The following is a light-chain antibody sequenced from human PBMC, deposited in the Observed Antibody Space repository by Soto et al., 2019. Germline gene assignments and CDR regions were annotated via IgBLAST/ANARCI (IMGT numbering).Light chain of an antibody. CDR3: SSYTSSSTPLV. V-gene: IGLV2-14*01. J-gene: IGLJ1*01. Sequence: QSALTQPASVSGSPGQSITISCTGTSSDVGGYNYVSWYQQHPGKAPKVMIYEVSNRPSGVSNRFSGSKSGNTASLTTSGLQAEDEADYSCSSYTSSSTPLVFGTGTKVTVL. CDR1: SSDVGGYNY. CDR2: EVS.